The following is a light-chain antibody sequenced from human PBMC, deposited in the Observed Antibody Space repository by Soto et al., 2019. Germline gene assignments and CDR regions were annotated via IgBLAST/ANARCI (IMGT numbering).Light chain of an antibody. V-gene: IGKV3-11*01. Sequence: IVLTQSPATLSLSPGERASLSCRASQSVGTYLAWYQQKPGQPPRLLIFDSSHRATGISARFSGSGSGTDFTLTISSLEPEDSAVYYCQQRNIWPPNTFGQGTKVDIK. CDR3: QQRNIWPPNT. CDR1: QSVGTY. J-gene: IGKJ2*01. CDR2: DSS.